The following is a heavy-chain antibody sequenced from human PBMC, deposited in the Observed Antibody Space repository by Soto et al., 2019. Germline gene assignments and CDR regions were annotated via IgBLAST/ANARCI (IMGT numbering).Heavy chain of an antibody. J-gene: IGHJ4*02. D-gene: IGHD2-21*02. Sequence: QVQLVQSGAEVKKPGASVKVSCKASGYTFTSYYMHWVRQAPGQXLEWMGIINPSGGSTSYAQKFQGRVTMTXDTSTSTVYXXXXXXXXXXXXXXXXXXXXXXGNSVGLNYWGQGTLVTVSS. CDR3: XXXXXXGNSVGLNY. V-gene: IGHV1-46*01. CDR1: GYTFTSYY. CDR2: INPSGGST.